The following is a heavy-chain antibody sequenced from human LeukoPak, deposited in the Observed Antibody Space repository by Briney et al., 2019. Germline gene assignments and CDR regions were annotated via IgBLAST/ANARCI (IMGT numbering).Heavy chain of an antibody. V-gene: IGHV1-69*13. Sequence: SVKVSCKASGGTFSSYAISWVRQAPGQGLEWMGGIIPLLGTANYAQKFQGRVTITAVESMSTAYMELSSLRSEDTAVYYCAREVYDSSGYTIDYWGQGTLVTVSS. CDR1: GGTFSSYA. CDR2: IIPLLGTA. CDR3: AREVYDSSGYTIDY. J-gene: IGHJ4*02. D-gene: IGHD3-22*01.